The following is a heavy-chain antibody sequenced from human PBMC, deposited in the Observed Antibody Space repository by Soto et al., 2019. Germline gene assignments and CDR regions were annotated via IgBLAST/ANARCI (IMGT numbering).Heavy chain of an antibody. CDR2: INPNSGGT. Sequence: ASVKVSCKASGYTFTGYYMHWVRQAPGQGLEWMGWINPNSGGTNYAQKFQGWVTMTRDTSISTAYMELSRLRSDDTAVYYCARAYCSSTSCYGRLYYYYGMDVWGQGTTVTVSS. V-gene: IGHV1-2*04. CDR3: ARAYCSSTSCYGRLYYYYGMDV. J-gene: IGHJ6*02. CDR1: GYTFTGYY. D-gene: IGHD2-2*01.